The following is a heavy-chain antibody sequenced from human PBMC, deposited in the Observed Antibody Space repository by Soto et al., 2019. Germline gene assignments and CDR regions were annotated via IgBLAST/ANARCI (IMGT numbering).Heavy chain of an antibody. Sequence: SETLSLTCTVSGGSISSDYWSWIRQPPGKGLEWSGYSYYSGSTNYNHSLKSRVTISVDTSKNQFSLKLSSVTAADSAVDYCARTIQVVRDCNWFDPWGQGTLVTVSS. CDR3: ARTIQVVRDCNWFDP. V-gene: IGHV4-59*01. CDR2: SYYSGST. D-gene: IGHD5-18*01. CDR1: GGSISSDY. J-gene: IGHJ5*02.